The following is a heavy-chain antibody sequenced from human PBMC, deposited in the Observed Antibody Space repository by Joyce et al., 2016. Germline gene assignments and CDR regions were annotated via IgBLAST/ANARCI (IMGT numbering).Heavy chain of an antibody. CDR1: GVTFSSYG. CDR3: AKDEQIYSSAWYIFDY. Sequence: QVQLVESGGGVVQPGRSLRLSCAASGVTFSSYGIHWVRQAPCKGLEWVAVISYDGSNKYDGDSVKGRFTISRNNSKNTLYLQMNSLKTEDTAVYYCAKDEQIYSSAWYIFDYWGQGTLVTVSS. V-gene: IGHV3-30*18. D-gene: IGHD6-19*01. CDR2: ISYDGSNK. J-gene: IGHJ4*02.